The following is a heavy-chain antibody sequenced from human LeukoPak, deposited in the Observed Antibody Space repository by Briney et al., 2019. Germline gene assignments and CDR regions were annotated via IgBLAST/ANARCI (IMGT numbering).Heavy chain of an antibody. J-gene: IGHJ4*02. CDR3: VRVGSGYEGY. CDR1: GFTFSSYS. V-gene: IGHV3-21*01. Sequence: PGGSLRLSCAASGFTFSSYSMNWVRQAPGKGLEWVSSISSSSTYVYYADSVKGRFTISRDNSKNSLYLQMNSLRAEDTAVYYCVRVGSGYEGYWGQGTLVTVSS. D-gene: IGHD5-12*01. CDR2: ISSSSTYV.